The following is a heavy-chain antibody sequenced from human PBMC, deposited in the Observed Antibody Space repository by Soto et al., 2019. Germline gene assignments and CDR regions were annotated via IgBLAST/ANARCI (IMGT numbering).Heavy chain of an antibody. CDR2: ISGSGGST. V-gene: IGHV3-23*01. D-gene: IGHD6-6*01. CDR3: AKDASSIAPVGDWFDP. CDR1: GFTFSSYA. J-gene: IGHJ5*02. Sequence: GGSLRLSCAASGFTFSSYAMSWVRQAPGKGLEWVSAISGSGGSTYYADSVKGRFTISRDNSKNTLYLQMNSLRAEDTAVYYCAKDASSIAPVGDWFDPWGQGTLVTVSS.